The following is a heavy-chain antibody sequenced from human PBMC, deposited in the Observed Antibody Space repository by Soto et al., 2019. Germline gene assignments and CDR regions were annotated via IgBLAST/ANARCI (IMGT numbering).Heavy chain of an antibody. CDR2: IIPILGIA. Sequence: QVQLVQSGAEVKKPGSSVKVSCKASGGTFSSYTISWVRQAPGQGLEWMGRIIPILGIANYAQKFQGRVTITADKSTSTAYMELSSLRSEDTAVYYCARDGDYYDRTGSNWFDPWGQGTLVTVSS. D-gene: IGHD3-22*01. CDR3: ARDGDYYDRTGSNWFDP. CDR1: GGTFSSYT. V-gene: IGHV1-69*08. J-gene: IGHJ5*02.